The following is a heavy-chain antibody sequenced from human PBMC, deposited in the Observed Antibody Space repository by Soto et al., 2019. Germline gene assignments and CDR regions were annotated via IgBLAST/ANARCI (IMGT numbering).Heavy chain of an antibody. CDR3: ATVYYDSSGYLNWFDP. J-gene: IGHJ5*02. D-gene: IGHD3-22*01. CDR1: GYTFTTYG. V-gene: IGHV1-24*01. CDR2: FDPEDGET. Sequence: ASVKVSCKTSGYTFTTYGIAWVRQAPGQGLEWMGGFDPEDGETIYAQKFQGRVTMTEDTSTDTAYMELSSLRSEDTAVYYCATVYYDSSGYLNWFDPWGQGTLVSVSS.